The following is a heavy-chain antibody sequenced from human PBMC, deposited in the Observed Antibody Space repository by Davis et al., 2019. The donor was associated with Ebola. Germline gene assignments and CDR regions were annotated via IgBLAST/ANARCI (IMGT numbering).Heavy chain of an antibody. Sequence: GESLKISCKGSGYSFTSYWIGWVRQMPGKGPEWMGIIYPGDSDTRYSPSFQGQVTISADKSISTAYLQWSSLKASDTAMYYCATRPGEYSSSWYRDYWGQGTLVTVSS. V-gene: IGHV5-51*01. J-gene: IGHJ4*02. CDR2: IYPGDSDT. D-gene: IGHD6-13*01. CDR1: GYSFTSYW. CDR3: ATRPGEYSSSWYRDY.